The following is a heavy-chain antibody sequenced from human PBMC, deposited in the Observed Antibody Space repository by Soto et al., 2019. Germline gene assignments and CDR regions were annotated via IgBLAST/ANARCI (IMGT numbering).Heavy chain of an antibody. V-gene: IGHV4-30-4*01. J-gene: IGHJ6*02. CDR3: ARDFRTLGPKGTYYYYGMDV. CDR2: IYYSGST. CDR1: GGSISSGDYY. Sequence: PSETLSLTCTVSGGSISSGDYYWSWIRQPPGKGLEWIGYIYYSGSTYYNPSLKSRVTISVDTSKNQFSLKLSSVTAADTAVYYCARDFRTLGPKGTYYYYGMDVWGQGTTVTVSS. D-gene: IGHD3-10*01.